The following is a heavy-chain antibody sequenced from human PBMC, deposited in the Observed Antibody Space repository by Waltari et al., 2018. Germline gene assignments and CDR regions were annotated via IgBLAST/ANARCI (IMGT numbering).Heavy chain of an antibody. Sequence: QVQLPESGPGLVKPSQTLSLTCPVSGGSISSGGYYWSWLRQHPGKGLEWIGYIYYSGSTYYNPSLKSRVTISVDTSKNQFSLKLSSVTAADTAVYYCARGRYFDWLLGADTFDYWGQGTLVTVSS. V-gene: IGHV4-31*03. CDR3: ARGRYFDWLLGADTFDY. D-gene: IGHD3-9*01. CDR1: GGSISSGGYY. CDR2: IYYSGST. J-gene: IGHJ4*02.